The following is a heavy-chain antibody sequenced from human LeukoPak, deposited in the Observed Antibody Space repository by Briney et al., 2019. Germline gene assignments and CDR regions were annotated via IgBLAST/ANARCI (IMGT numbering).Heavy chain of an antibody. Sequence: PSETLSLTCAVYGGSFSGYYWSWIRQPPGKGLEWIGEINHSGSTNYNPSLKSRVTISVDTSKNQFSLKLSSVTAADTAMYYCARGLISYYYDSSGYYHNWFDPWGQGTLVTVSS. CDR2: INHSGST. J-gene: IGHJ5*02. CDR1: GGSFSGYY. V-gene: IGHV4-34*01. D-gene: IGHD3-22*01. CDR3: ARGLISYYYDSSGYYHNWFDP.